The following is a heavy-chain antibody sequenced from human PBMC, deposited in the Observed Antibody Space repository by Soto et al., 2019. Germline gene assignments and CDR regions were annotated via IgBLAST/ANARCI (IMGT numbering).Heavy chain of an antibody. D-gene: IGHD1-26*01. J-gene: IGHJ5*02. V-gene: IGHV4-30-4*01. Sequence: QVQLQESGPGLVKPSQTLSLTCTVSGGSISSGDYYWTWIRQPPGKGLEWIGNIYYTGITYYNPSLKSRVTISLDTSKNQFSLKLSSVTAADTAVYYCATEPLLNWFDPWGQGTLVTVSS. CDR2: IYYTGIT. CDR3: ATEPLLNWFDP. CDR1: GGSISSGDYY.